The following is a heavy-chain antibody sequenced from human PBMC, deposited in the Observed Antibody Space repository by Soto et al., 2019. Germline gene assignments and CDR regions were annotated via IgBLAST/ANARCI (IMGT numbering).Heavy chain of an antibody. V-gene: IGHV3-30*03. CDR1: GFTFSSYG. Sequence: PGGSLRLSCAAPGFTFSSYGMHWVRQAPGKGLEWVAVISYDGSNKYYADSVKGRFTISRDNSKNTLYLQMNSLRAEDTAVYYCASAPFYGDYVRDAFDIWGQGTMVTVSS. CDR2: ISYDGSNK. J-gene: IGHJ3*02. D-gene: IGHD4-17*01. CDR3: ASAPFYGDYVRDAFDI.